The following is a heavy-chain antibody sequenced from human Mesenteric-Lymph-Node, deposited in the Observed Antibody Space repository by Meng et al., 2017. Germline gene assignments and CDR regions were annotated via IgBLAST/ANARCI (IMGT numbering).Heavy chain of an antibody. CDR1: GYTFTTYA. CDR2: INAGNGNT. CDR3: ARCIAVAGNWFDP. Sequence: QVHLVQAGAEVKKPGASVKVSCKASGYTFTTYAIHWVRQAPGQRLEWMGGINAGNGNTRYSQKFQGRVSITRDTSASTAYMELSSLRSEDTAVYYCARCIAVAGNWFDPWGQGTLVTVSS. V-gene: IGHV1-3*01. J-gene: IGHJ5*02. D-gene: IGHD6-19*01.